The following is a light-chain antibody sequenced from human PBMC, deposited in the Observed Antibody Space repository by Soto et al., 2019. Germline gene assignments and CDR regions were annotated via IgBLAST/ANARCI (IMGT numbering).Light chain of an antibody. J-gene: IGKJ3*01. CDR1: QSVSSD. CDR3: QQSYSSPAFT. V-gene: IGKV3-15*01. CDR2: DAS. Sequence: EIVMTQSPATLSVSPGERATLSCRASQSVSSDLAWYQQRPGQAPRLLIYDASTRATGIPARFSGSGSGTEFTLTITSLQPEDFATYYCQQSYSSPAFTFGPGTKVDVK.